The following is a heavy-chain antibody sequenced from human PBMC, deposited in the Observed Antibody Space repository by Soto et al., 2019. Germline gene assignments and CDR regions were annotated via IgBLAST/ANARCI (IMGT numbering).Heavy chain of an antibody. CDR1: GGTLSSYT. J-gene: IGHJ4*02. Sequence: QVQLVQSGAEVKKPGSSVKVSCKASGGTLSSYTFSWVRQAPGQGLKWMGRVIPNLGVTNYAKKFQGRFTIVVDTSTSTAYMELNILRYEDTAVYYCARDKGYCSDTSRPDFDYWGQGTLVTVSS. CDR3: ARDKGYCSDTSRPDFDY. D-gene: IGHD2-15*01. CDR2: VIPNLGVT. V-gene: IGHV1-69*08.